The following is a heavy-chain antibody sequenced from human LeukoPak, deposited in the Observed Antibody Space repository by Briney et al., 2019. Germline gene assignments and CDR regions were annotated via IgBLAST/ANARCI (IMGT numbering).Heavy chain of an antibody. CDR1: GGSISSSSYY. J-gene: IGHJ4*02. D-gene: IGHD5-24*01. Sequence: SETLSLTCTVSGGSISSSSYYWSWIRQPAGKGLEWIGRIYTSGSTNYNPSLKSRVTISVDTSKNQFSLKLSSVTAADTAVYYCARGGDGYNLSYWGQGTLVTVSS. V-gene: IGHV4-61*02. CDR3: ARGGDGYNLSY. CDR2: IYTSGST.